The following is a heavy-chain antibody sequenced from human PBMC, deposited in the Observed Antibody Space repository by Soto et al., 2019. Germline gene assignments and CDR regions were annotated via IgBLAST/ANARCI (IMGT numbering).Heavy chain of an antibody. CDR1: GDSVSSNSAT. D-gene: IGHD4-4*01. V-gene: IGHV6-1*01. CDR2: TYYRSKWYF. Sequence: SQTLSLTCAISGDSVSSNSATWNWIRQSPSRGLEWLGRTYYRSKWYFDYAVSVASRITINSDTSKNQFFLQLNSVTPEGTAVNYCTRHYTGAIDYWGQGTLVTVSS. J-gene: IGHJ4*02. CDR3: TRHYTGAIDY.